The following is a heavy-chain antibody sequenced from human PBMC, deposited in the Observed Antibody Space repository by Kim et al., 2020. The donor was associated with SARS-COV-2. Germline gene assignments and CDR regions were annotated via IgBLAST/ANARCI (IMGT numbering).Heavy chain of an antibody. CDR2: ISGSGGST. D-gene: IGHD3-10*01. Sequence: GGSLRLSCAASGFTFSSYAMSWVRQAPGKGLEWVSAISGSGGSTYYADSVKGRFTISRDNSKNTLYLQMNSLRAADTAVYYCAKQGVTMVQGVISYYFDYWGQGTLVTVSS. CDR3: AKQGVTMVQGVISYYFDY. CDR1: GFTFSSYA. V-gene: IGHV3-23*01. J-gene: IGHJ4*02.